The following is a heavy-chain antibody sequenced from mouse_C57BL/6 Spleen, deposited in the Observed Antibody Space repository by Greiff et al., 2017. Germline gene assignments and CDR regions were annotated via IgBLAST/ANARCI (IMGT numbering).Heavy chain of an antibody. J-gene: IGHJ2*01. V-gene: IGHV1-19*01. CDR1: GYTFTDYY. CDR2: INPYNGGT. D-gene: IGHD4-1*01. Sequence: EVQLQQPGPVLVKPGASVKLSCKASGYTFTDYYMHWVKQSHGQSLEWIGVINPYNGGTNYKQKFKGKATLTVDKSSSTAYMQLSSLTSEDSAVYYGERGVTGTFDDWGQGTTLTVSS. CDR3: ERGVTGTFDD.